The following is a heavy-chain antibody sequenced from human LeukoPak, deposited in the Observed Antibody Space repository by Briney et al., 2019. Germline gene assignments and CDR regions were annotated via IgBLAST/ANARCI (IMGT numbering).Heavy chain of an antibody. CDR1: GFTFSSYE. CDR2: ISSSGSTI. V-gene: IGHV3-48*03. D-gene: IGHD3-22*01. Sequence: GGSLRLSCAASGFTFSSYEMNWVRQAPGKGLEWVSYISSSGSTIYYADSVKGRFTISRDNSKNTLYLQMNSLRAEDTAVYYCAREHYYDSSGLFDYWGQGTLVTVSS. J-gene: IGHJ4*02. CDR3: AREHYYDSSGLFDY.